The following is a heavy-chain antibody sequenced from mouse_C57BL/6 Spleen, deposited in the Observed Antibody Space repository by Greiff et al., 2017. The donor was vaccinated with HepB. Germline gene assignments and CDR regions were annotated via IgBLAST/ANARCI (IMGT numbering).Heavy chain of an antibody. CDR2: IDPNSGGT. V-gene: IGHV1-72*01. D-gene: IGHD1-1*01. CDR3: ARGKDTTVVARGYAMDY. J-gene: IGHJ4*01. CDR1: GYTFTSYW. Sequence: QVQLQQPGAELVKPGASVKLSCKASGYTFTSYWMHWVKQRPGRGLEWIGRIDPNSGGTKYNEKFKSKATLTADKPSSTAYMQLSSLTSEDSAVYYCARGKDTTVVARGYAMDYWGQGTSVTVSS.